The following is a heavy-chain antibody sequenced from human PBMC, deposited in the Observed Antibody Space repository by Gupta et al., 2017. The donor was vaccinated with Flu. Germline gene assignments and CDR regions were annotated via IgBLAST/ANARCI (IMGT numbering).Heavy chain of an antibody. CDR3: AKARSEVVLAAANY. V-gene: IGHV3-23*01. Sequence: EVQLLESGGDLVQPGGSLRISCTASGFAFSSYAMNWVRQAPGKRLEWVSGISGSGAGTYYADSVKGRFTISRDNSNNTVNLQMNSLRAEDTAVYYCAKARSEVVLAAANYWGQGTLVTVSS. J-gene: IGHJ4*02. CDR2: ISGSGAGT. CDR1: GFAFSSYA. D-gene: IGHD2-15*01.